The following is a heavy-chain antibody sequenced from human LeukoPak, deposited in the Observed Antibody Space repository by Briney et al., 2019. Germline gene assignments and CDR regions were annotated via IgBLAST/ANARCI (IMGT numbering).Heavy chain of an antibody. J-gene: IGHJ3*02. V-gene: IGHV4-61*02. CDR1: GGSINSVNYY. CDR3: ARDLRYYDFWNGYYSDAFDI. D-gene: IGHD3-3*01. CDR2: IYTSGST. Sequence: PSETLSLTCTVSGGSINSVNYYWGWIRQPAGKGLEWIGRIYTSGSTDYNPSLKSRVTISIDASKNQFSLKLSSVTAADTAVYYCARDLRYYDFWNGYYSDAFDIWGQGTMVTVSS.